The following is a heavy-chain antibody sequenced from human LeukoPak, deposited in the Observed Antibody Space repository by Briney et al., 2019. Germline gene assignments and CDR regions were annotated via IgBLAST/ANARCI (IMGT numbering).Heavy chain of an antibody. CDR1: GGSFSGYY. V-gene: IGHV4-34*01. D-gene: IGHD6-6*01. Sequence: SETLSLTCAVYGGSFSGYYWSWIRQPPGKGLEWIGEINHSGSTNYNPSLKSRVTISVDTSKNQFTLKLSSVTAADTAVYYCARGRWLRSSLDYWGQGTLVTVSS. J-gene: IGHJ4*02. CDR3: ARGRWLRSSLDY. CDR2: INHSGST.